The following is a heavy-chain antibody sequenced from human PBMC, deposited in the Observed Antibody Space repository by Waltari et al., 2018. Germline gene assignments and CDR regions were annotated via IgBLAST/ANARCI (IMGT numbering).Heavy chain of an antibody. CDR2: SSSSGSTI. J-gene: IGHJ4*02. V-gene: IGHV3-48*03. CDR3: ARLGIGIVDY. Sequence: EVQLVESGGGLVQPGGSLRLSCAASGFTFSSYEMNWVRQAPGKGLELVSYSSSSGSTIYYADSVKGRFTISRDNAKNSLYLQMNSLRAEDTAVYYCARLGIGIVDYWGQGTLVTVSS. CDR1: GFTFSSYE. D-gene: IGHD7-27*01.